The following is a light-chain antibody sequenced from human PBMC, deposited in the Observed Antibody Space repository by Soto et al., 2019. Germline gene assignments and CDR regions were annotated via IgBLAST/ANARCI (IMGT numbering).Light chain of an antibody. CDR3: QQSFSFPET. CDR1: QTITYW. J-gene: IGKJ1*01. Sequence: DIQMTQSPATLSASVGDRVTITCRANQTITYWLAWYQQRLGRAPKLLIYKSSRLQSGVPSRFRGSGSGTEFTLTISRLQPDDFATYYCQQSFSFPETFGQGTKVDIK. CDR2: KSS. V-gene: IGKV1-5*03.